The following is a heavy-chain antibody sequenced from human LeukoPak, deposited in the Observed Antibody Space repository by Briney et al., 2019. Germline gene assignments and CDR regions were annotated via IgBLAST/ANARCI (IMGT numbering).Heavy chain of an antibody. CDR2: IHYRGST. D-gene: IGHD2-15*01. CDR1: GGSISGYY. V-gene: IGHV4-59*01. J-gene: IGHJ4*02. CDR3: ARGYYCSGGSCYSPHFDY. Sequence: SETLSLTCSVSGGSISGYYWSWIRQPPGKGLEWIVYIHYRGSTNYNPSLKSRVTISVDTSKNQFSLKLSSVTAADTAVYYCARGYYCSGGSCYSPHFDYWGQGTLVTVSS.